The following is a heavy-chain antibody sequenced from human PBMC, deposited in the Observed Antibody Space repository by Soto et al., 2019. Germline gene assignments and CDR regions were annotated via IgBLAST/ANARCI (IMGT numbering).Heavy chain of an antibody. Sequence: QVHLEQSGARLLKPSETLSLTCTVYARCFSGYYWSWIRQPPGKGLEWIGEVIHTGRTNYNPSLKGRVTISVDTSKNQFSLNLSSVTAADTAVHYCARSPKSSDFPYYFDFWGQGTQVTVSS. CDR2: VIHTGRT. D-gene: IGHD2-21*02. CDR1: ARCFSGYY. J-gene: IGHJ4*02. V-gene: IGHV4-34*02. CDR3: ARSPKSSDFPYYFDF.